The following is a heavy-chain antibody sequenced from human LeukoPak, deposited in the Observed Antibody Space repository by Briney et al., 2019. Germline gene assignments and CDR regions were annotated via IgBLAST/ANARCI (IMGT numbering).Heavy chain of an antibody. CDR3: ARGKYQLHYFDY. Sequence: GRSLRLSCGASGFTLSSYGMHWVRQAPGKGLEWVAVIWYDGSNKYYADSVKGRFTISRDNSKNTLYLQMNSLRAEDTAVYYCARGKYQLHYFDYWGQGTLVTVSS. V-gene: IGHV3-33*01. D-gene: IGHD2-2*01. CDR2: IWYDGSNK. CDR1: GFTLSSYG. J-gene: IGHJ4*02.